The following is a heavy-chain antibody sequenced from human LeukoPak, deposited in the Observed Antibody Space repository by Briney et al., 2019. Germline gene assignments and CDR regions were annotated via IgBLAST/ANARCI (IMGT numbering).Heavy chain of an antibody. CDR3: VRGKGWLDP. Sequence: PWGSLRLSCAASGFTFSNNWMSWVRQAPGKGLGWAANINQDGSEKNYVDSVKGRFTISRDNAKNSVYLQMNSLRAEDTAVYYCVRGKGWLDPWGQGILVTVSS. J-gene: IGHJ5*02. V-gene: IGHV3-7*03. CDR1: GFTFSNNW. CDR2: INQDGSEK.